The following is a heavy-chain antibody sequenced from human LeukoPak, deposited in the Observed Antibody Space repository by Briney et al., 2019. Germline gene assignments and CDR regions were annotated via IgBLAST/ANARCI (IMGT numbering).Heavy chain of an antibody. CDR1: GFTFDDYG. CDR3: ARAHSAGYYYYYMDV. CDR2: ISWNGGST. V-gene: IGHV3-20*04. J-gene: IGHJ6*03. D-gene: IGHD2-15*01. Sequence: GGSLRLSCAASGFTFDDYGMSWVRQAPGKGLEWVSGISWNGGSTGYADSVKGRFTISRDNAKNSLYLQMNSLRAEDTALYYCARAHSAGYYYYYMDVWGKGTTVTVSS.